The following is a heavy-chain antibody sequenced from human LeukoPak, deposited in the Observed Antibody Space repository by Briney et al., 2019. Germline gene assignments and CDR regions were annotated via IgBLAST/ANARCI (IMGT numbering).Heavy chain of an antibody. Sequence: PSETLSLTCTVSGGSISSSSYYWGWIRQPPGKGLEWIGSIYYSGSTYYNPSLKSRVTISVDTSKNQFSLKLSSVTAADTAVYYCARHGAEVVFYAFDIWGQGTMVTVSS. D-gene: IGHD4/OR15-4a*01. CDR2: IYYSGST. J-gene: IGHJ3*02. V-gene: IGHV4-39*01. CDR3: ARHGAEVVFYAFDI. CDR1: GGSISSSSYY.